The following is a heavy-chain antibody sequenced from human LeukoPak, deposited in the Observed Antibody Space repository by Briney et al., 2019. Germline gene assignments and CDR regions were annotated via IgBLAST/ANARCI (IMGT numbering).Heavy chain of an antibody. J-gene: IGHJ3*01. CDR1: GGSITSYY. V-gene: IGHV4-59*01. D-gene: IGHD1-26*01. Sequence: PSETLSLTCTVSGGSITSYYWTWIRQPPGKGLEWIGFIYGDGSTKYNPSLKSRVTMSVDTSKNQFSLKLSSATAADSAVYYCARDKDSRTHHAKIRYDVWRQGTMVTVSP. CDR3: ARDKDSRTHHAKIRYDV. CDR2: IYGDGST.